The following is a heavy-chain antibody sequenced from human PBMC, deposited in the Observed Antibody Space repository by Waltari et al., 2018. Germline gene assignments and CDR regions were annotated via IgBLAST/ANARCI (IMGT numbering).Heavy chain of an antibody. J-gene: IGHJ4*02. Sequence: QVQLVESGGGVVQPGRSLRLSCAASGFTFGNYGMPWVRQAPGKGLEWVAVLSYDGGNKFYADSVKGRFTISRDNSNNTLYLQMSSLRTEDTGVYYCAKDGSGWYSAGLDYWGQGTLVTVSS. V-gene: IGHV3-30*18. CDR3: AKDGSGWYSAGLDY. CDR2: LSYDGGNK. CDR1: GFTFGNYG. D-gene: IGHD6-19*01.